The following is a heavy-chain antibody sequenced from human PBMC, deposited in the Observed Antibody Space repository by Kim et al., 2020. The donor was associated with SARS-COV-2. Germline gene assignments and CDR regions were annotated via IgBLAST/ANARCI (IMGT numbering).Heavy chain of an antibody. J-gene: IGHJ4*02. D-gene: IGHD3-22*01. Sequence: SETLSLTCTVSGGSISSGGYYWSWIRQHPGKGLEWIGYIYYSGSTYYNPSLKSRVTISVDTSKNQFSLKLSSVTAADTAVYYCARGPPNYDSSGYYADYWGQGALVTVSS. CDR1: GGSISSGGYY. CDR2: IYYSGST. CDR3: ARGPPNYDSSGYYADY. V-gene: IGHV4-31*03.